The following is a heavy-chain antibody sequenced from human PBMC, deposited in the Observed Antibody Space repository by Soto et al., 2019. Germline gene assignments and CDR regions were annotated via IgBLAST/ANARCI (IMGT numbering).Heavy chain of an antibody. CDR3: AKCSPRYSSGLKAYYFDH. V-gene: IGHV3-23*01. CDR1: EFTFSSYA. Sequence: GGSLRLSCAASEFTFSSYAMSWVRQAPGKGLEWVSAISGSGSSSYYADSVKGRFTISRDNSKNTLYLQMNSLRAEDTAVYYCAKCSPRYSSGLKAYYFDHWGQGTLVTDS. CDR2: ISGSGSSS. J-gene: IGHJ4*02. D-gene: IGHD6-19*01.